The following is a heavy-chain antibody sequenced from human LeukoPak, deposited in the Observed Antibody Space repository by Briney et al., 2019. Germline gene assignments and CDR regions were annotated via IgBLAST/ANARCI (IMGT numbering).Heavy chain of an antibody. CDR3: AKGDLSYDFWSGYKGAFDI. V-gene: IGHV3-9*01. D-gene: IGHD3-3*01. J-gene: IGHJ3*02. CDR1: GFTFDDYA. Sequence: PGRSLRLSCAASGFTFDDYAMHWVRQAPGKGLEWVSGISWNSGSIGYADSVQGRFTISRDNAKNSLYLQMNSLRAEDTALYYCAKGDLSYDFWSGYKGAFDIWGQGTMVTVSS. CDR2: ISWNSGSI.